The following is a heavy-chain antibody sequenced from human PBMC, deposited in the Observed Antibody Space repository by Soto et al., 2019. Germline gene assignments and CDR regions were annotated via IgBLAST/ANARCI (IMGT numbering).Heavy chain of an antibody. V-gene: IGHV4-39*01. CDR2: IYYSGST. CDR3: ARGHVVGELRRPSPVDY. Sequence: QLQLQESGPGLVKPSKTLSLTCTVSGGSISSSSYYWGWIRQPPGKGLEWIGSIYYSGSTYYNPSLKSRVTISVDTSKNQFSLKLSSVTAADTAVYYCARGHVVGELRRPSPVDYWGQGTLVTVSS. D-gene: IGHD3-16*01. CDR1: GGSISSSSYY. J-gene: IGHJ4*02.